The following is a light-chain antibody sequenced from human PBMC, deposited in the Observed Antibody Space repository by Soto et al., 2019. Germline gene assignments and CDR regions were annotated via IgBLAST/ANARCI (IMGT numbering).Light chain of an antibody. Sequence: EIVMTQSPATLSVSPGERVTLSCRASESVSSNLAWYQQKPGQAPRLLMYGASTRATGIPARFSGSGSGTEFTLTISSLQSEDIATYYCQQYDNLPLTFGGGTKVDIK. V-gene: IGKV3-15*01. CDR2: GAS. J-gene: IGKJ4*01. CDR1: ESVSSN. CDR3: QQYDNLPLT.